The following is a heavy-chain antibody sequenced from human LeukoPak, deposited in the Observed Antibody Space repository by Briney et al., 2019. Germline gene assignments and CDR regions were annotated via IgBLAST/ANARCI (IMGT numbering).Heavy chain of an antibody. Sequence: SETLSLTCAVYGGSFSGYYWSWIRQPPGKGLEWIGEINHSGSTNYNPSLKSRVTTSVDTSKNQFSLKLSSVTAADTAVYYCARVTRCKGTCYMDVWGKGTTVTVSS. J-gene: IGHJ6*03. CDR2: INHSGST. CDR3: ARVTRCKGTCYMDV. V-gene: IGHV4-34*01. CDR1: GGSFSGYY. D-gene: IGHD4-11*01.